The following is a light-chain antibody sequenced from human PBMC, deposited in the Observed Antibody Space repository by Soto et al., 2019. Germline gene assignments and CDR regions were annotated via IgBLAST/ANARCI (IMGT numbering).Light chain of an antibody. CDR1: QSLSTW. CDR3: KQYHNYVYVCK. CDR2: TAS. J-gene: IGKJ1*01. Sequence: DIHITRYTSTLSASGGDRVTITCPARQSLSTWLAWYPQKPGKAPSLLIFTASELESGVPSRFSGSAHGTEFTLTISSLKPDDCATSYCKQYHNYVYVCKFGQGTKV. V-gene: IGKV1-5*03.